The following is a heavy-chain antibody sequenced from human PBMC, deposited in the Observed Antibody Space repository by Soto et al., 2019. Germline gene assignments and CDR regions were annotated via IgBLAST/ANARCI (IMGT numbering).Heavy chain of an antibody. CDR1: GFTFTTYG. CDR2: IWYDGSNQ. Sequence: QVQLVDSGGGVVQPGRSLRLSCAASGFTFTTYGIDWVRQVPGKGLEWVAVIWYDGSNQYYADSVKGRFTISRDNSKNRVYLQMNALRAGDMAVYDSAIVEYSNSPIDHWGQGTLVTVSS. V-gene: IGHV3-33*01. CDR3: AIVEYSNSPIDH. D-gene: IGHD6-6*01. J-gene: IGHJ5*02.